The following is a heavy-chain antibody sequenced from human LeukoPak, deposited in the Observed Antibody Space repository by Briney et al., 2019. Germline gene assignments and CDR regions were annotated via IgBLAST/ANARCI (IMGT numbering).Heavy chain of an antibody. D-gene: IGHD3-10*01. CDR1: GGSFSGYY. J-gene: IGHJ4*02. V-gene: IGHV4-34*01. CDR2: INHSGST. CDR3: ARDSGYGSGSYIPVGDY. Sequence: PSETLSLTCAVYGGSFSGYYWSWIRQPPGKGLEWIGEINHSGSTNYNPSLKSRVTISVDTSKNQFSLKLSSVTAADTAVYYCARDSGYGSGSYIPVGDYWGQETLVTVSS.